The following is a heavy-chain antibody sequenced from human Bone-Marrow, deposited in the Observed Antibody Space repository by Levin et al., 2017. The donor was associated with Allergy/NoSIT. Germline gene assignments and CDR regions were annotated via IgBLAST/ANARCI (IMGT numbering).Heavy chain of an antibody. Sequence: GESLKISCAASGFIVNHHYMTWVRQAPGKGLECVSVIYSGERTFYSDSVKGRFTISRDNSNNTLYLQMNSLRVEDTAIYYCARGPRIGNARGWFDPWGQGILVTVSS. CDR2: IYSGERT. J-gene: IGHJ5*02. CDR3: ARGPRIGNARGWFDP. D-gene: IGHD1-14*01. CDR1: GFIVNHHY. V-gene: IGHV3-66*01.